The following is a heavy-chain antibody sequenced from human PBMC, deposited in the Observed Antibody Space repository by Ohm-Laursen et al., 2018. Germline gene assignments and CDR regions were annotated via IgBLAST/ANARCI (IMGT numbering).Heavy chain of an antibody. J-gene: IGHJ5*02. CDR2: IKQDGSEK. CDR3: ARNYYDSSGYYYVGWFDP. Sequence: SLRLSCAASGFTFSSYWMSWVRQAPGKGLEWVANIKQDGSEKYYVDSVKGRFTISRDNAKNSLYLQMNSLRAEDTAVYYCARNYYDSSGYYYVGWFDPWGQGTLVTVSS. D-gene: IGHD3-22*01. CDR1: GFTFSSYW. V-gene: IGHV3-7*01.